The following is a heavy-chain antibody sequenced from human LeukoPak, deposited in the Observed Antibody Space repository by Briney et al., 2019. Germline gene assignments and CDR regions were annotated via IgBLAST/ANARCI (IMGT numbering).Heavy chain of an antibody. D-gene: IGHD2-2*01. CDR3: AKDQCTRTSCDGYPGY. Sequence: PGGSLRLSCAASGFTFSRNAIHWVRQAPGKGLEWVAFIHFDGSTKYSGDSVKGRFTISRDNSKNTLYLQMNSLRPEDTAVYYCAKDQCTRTSCDGYPGYWGQGSLVTVSS. CDR2: IHFDGSTK. J-gene: IGHJ4*02. V-gene: IGHV3-30*02. CDR1: GFTFSRNA.